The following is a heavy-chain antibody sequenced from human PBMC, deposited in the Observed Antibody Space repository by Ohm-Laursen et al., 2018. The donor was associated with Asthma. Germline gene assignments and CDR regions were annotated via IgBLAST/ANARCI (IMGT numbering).Heavy chain of an antibody. V-gene: IGHV4-59*07. CDR2: IHDSGNT. D-gene: IGHD2/OR15-2a*01. J-gene: IGHJ5*02. Sequence: SDTLSLTCNVSGGSINNFYWHWIRQPPGKGLEWIGYIHDSGNTQYNPSLKSRVTISLDTSKRQFSLSLNSASAADTAVYHCARGVVSRTTPNWFDPWGQGTLVTVSS. CDR1: GGSINNFY. CDR3: ARGVVSRTTPNWFDP.